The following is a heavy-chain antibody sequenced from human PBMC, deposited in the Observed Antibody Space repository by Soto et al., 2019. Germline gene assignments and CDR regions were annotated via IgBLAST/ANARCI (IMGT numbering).Heavy chain of an antibody. CDR2: ISYDGSNK. V-gene: IGHV3-30-3*01. D-gene: IGHD3-3*01. J-gene: IGHJ6*02. CDR1: GDTCSSYA. CDR3: AREEISIFGVVIGSYYYGMDV. Sequence: GGPLRLSCAAAGDTCSSYAVHWVRQAPGKGLEWVAVISYDGSNKYYADSVKGRFTISRDNSKNTLYLQMNSLRAEDTAVYYCAREEISIFGVVIGSYYYGMDVWGPGTTVTVSS.